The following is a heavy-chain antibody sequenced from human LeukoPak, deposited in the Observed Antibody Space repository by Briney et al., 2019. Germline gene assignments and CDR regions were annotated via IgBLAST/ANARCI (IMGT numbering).Heavy chain of an antibody. Sequence: GGSLRLSCAASGFTFSAYALSWVRQAPGKGLEWVAVLWHDDITTYYGNSVKGRFTISRDKSRNTLYLQMNSLRAEDTAVYYCAKELGMPAAGWQIQHWGQGTLVSVSS. D-gene: IGHD6-13*01. J-gene: IGHJ1*01. CDR2: LWHDDITT. CDR3: AKELGMPAAGWQIQH. V-gene: IGHV3-33*03. CDR1: GFTFSAYA.